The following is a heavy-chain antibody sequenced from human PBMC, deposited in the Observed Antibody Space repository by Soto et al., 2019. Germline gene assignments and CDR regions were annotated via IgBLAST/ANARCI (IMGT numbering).Heavy chain of an antibody. V-gene: IGHV1-69*12. CDR1: GGNFRSES. J-gene: IGHJ3*01. CDR2: IIPFFGTS. CDR3: ARGHEFGGNLDAYDL. Sequence: QVQLVQSGAEVKKPGSSVKVSCKASGGNFRSESINWVRQAPGQGLEWMGGIIPFFGTSDYAQKFQGRLRIAADESTTTAYMELSSLRSQDMAVYYGARGHEFGGNLDAYDLWGQGKMVSVSS. D-gene: IGHD2-21*02.